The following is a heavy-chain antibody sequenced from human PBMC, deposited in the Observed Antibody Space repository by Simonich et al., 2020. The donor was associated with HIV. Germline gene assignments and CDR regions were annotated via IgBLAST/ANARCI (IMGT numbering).Heavy chain of an antibody. V-gene: IGHV3-74*01. CDR2: INSDGSTT. CDR1: AFTFSSYW. Sequence: EYGGGLVQPGRSLRLSCAASAFTFSSYWMHWVRQAPGKGLVWVSRINSDGSTTTYADSVKGRFTISRDNAKNTLYLQMNRLRAEDTAVYYCAREGAYLRAFDIWGQGTMVTVSS. CDR3: AREGAYLRAFDI. J-gene: IGHJ3*02.